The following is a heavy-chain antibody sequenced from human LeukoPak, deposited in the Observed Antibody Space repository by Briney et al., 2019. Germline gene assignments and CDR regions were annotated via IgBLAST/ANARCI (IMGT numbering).Heavy chain of an antibody. J-gene: IGHJ4*02. CDR3: ASSWYCGGDCYSSADY. Sequence: ETLSLTCTVSGGSISSSSYYWGWIRQPPGKGLEWIGSIYYSGSTYYNPSLKSRVTISVDTSKNQFSLKLSSVTAADTAVYYCASSWYCGGDCYSSADYWGQGTLVTVSS. CDR2: IYYSGST. D-gene: IGHD2-21*01. CDR1: GGSISSSSYY. V-gene: IGHV4-39*07.